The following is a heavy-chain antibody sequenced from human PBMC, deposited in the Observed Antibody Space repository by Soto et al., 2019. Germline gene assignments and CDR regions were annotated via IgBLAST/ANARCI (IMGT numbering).Heavy chain of an antibody. CDR3: ARDTGVVIIDDYYYGMDV. CDR1: GYTFTSYG. V-gene: IGHV1-18*04. J-gene: IGHJ6*02. Sequence: RASVKVSCKASGYTFTSYGISWVRQAPGQGLEWMGWISAYNGNTNYAQKLQGRVTMTTDTSTSTAYMELRSLRSDDTAVYYCARDTGVVIIDDYYYGMDVWGQGTTVTVSS. CDR2: ISAYNGNT. D-gene: IGHD3-3*01.